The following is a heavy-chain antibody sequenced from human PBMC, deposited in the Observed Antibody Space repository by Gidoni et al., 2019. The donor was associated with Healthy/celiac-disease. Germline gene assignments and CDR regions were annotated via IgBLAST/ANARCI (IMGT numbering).Heavy chain of an antibody. V-gene: IGHV4-39*01. D-gene: IGHD3-10*01. Sequence: QLQLQESGPGLVKPSETLSLTCTVSGGSTSSSSYYWGWIRQPPGKGLEWIGSIYYSGSTYYNPSLKSRVTISVDTSKNQFSLKLSSVTAADTAVYYCARLSGRDVRTTDYWGQGTLVTVSS. CDR3: ARLSGRDVRTTDY. CDR2: IYYSGST. CDR1: GGSTSSSSYY. J-gene: IGHJ4*02.